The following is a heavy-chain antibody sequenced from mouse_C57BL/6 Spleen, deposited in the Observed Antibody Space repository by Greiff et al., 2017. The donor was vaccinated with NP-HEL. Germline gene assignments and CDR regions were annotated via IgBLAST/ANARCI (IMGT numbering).Heavy chain of an antibody. V-gene: IGHV1-80*01. CDR2: IYPGDGDT. Sequence: QVQLQQSGAELVKPGASVKISCKASGYAFSSYWMNWVKQRPGKGLEWIGQIYPGDGDTNYNGKFKGKATLTADKSSSTAYMQLSSLTSEDSAVYFCARGYYGSSYDLDYWAKGTPLTVSS. CDR3: ARGYYGSSYDLDY. J-gene: IGHJ2*01. D-gene: IGHD1-1*01. CDR1: GYAFSSYW.